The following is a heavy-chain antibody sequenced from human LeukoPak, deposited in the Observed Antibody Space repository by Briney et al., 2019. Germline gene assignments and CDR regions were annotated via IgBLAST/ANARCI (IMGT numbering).Heavy chain of an antibody. CDR1: GYSISSSYY. D-gene: IGHD6-19*01. J-gene: IGHJ4*02. Sequence: SETLSLTCAVSGYSISSSYYWSWIRQPPGKGLEWIGYIYYSGSTNYNPSLKSRVTISVDTSKNQFSLKLSSVTAADTAVYYCARENSSGWYGYWGQGTLVTVSS. CDR2: IYYSGST. V-gene: IGHV4-61*01. CDR3: ARENSSGWYGY.